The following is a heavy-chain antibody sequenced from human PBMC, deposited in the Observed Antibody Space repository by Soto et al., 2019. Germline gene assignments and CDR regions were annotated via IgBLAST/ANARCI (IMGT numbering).Heavy chain of an antibody. CDR1: GFTFDDYA. D-gene: IGHD4-17*01. Sequence: EVQLVESGGGLVQPGRSLRLSCAASGFTFDDYAMHWVRQAPGKGLEWVSGISWNSGSIGYADSVKGRVTISRDNAKNSLFLQMNSLGAEDTALYYCAKGRGNYGGNSGGGRYVWGQGTTVTFSS. CDR3: AKGRGNYGGNSGGGRYV. V-gene: IGHV3-9*01. CDR2: ISWNSGSI. J-gene: IGHJ6*02.